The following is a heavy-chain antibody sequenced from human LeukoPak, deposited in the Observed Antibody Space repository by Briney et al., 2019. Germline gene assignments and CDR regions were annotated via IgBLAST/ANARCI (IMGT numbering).Heavy chain of an antibody. Sequence: PSETLSLTCAVYGGSFSGYHWGWIRQPPGKGLEWIGEINHSGSTNYNPSLKSRVTISVDTSNTQFSLKLSSVTAADTAVYYCARGLPTVVFDYWGQGTLVTVSS. D-gene: IGHD4-17*01. CDR3: ARGLPTVVFDY. CDR1: GGSFSGYH. CDR2: INHSGST. J-gene: IGHJ4*02. V-gene: IGHV4-34*01.